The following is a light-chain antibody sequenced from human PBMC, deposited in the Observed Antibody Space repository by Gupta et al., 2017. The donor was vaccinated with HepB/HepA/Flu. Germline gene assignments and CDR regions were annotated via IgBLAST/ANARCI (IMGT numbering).Light chain of an antibody. J-gene: IGKJ4*01. CDR1: QNITNY. CDR2: SAS. Sequence: DIQLTQSPSSLSASVGDRVTITCRTSQNITNYLNWYQQKPGKAPNLLIYSASRLQRGVPSRFTGSGSATEFALTISSLQPEDFATYFCQRTYSCPLTFGGGTKVQMK. V-gene: IGKV1-39*01. CDR3: QRTYSCPLT.